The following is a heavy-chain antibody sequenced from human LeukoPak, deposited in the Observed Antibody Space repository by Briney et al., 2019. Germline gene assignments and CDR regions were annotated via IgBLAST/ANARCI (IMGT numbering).Heavy chain of an antibody. CDR3: ATIVATIPY. Sequence: GGSLRLSCAASGFPVSSNYMSWVRQAPGKGLEWVSVIHSGGSTNYADSVKGRFTISRDASKNTLYLQMNSLRAEDTAVYYCATIVATIPYWGQGTLVTVSS. V-gene: IGHV3-53*01. CDR2: IHSGGST. CDR1: GFPVSSNY. J-gene: IGHJ4*02. D-gene: IGHD5-12*01.